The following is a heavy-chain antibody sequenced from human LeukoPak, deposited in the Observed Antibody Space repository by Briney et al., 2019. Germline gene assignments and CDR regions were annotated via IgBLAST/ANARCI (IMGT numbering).Heavy chain of an antibody. D-gene: IGHD6-19*01. Sequence: ASVTVSCKASGYTFTSYGISWVRQAPGQGLEWMGWISAYNGNTNYAQKLQGRVTMTTDKSTSTAYMELRSLRSDDTAVYYCARVAVAGPTLDYWGQGTLVTVSS. CDR2: ISAYNGNT. CDR3: ARVAVAGPTLDY. CDR1: GYTFTSYG. J-gene: IGHJ4*02. V-gene: IGHV1-18*01.